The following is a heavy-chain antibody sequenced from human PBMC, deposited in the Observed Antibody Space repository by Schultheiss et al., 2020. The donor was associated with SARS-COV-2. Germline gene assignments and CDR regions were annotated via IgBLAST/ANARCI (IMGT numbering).Heavy chain of an antibody. CDR2: INPNSGGT. V-gene: IGHV1-2*06. CDR3: ARGHPQKWAFDY. J-gene: IGHJ4*02. D-gene: IGHD2-8*01. CDR1: GYTFTGYY. Sequence: ALVKVSCKASGYTFTGYYMHWVRQAPGQGLEWMGRINPNSGGTNYAQKFQGRVTMTRDTSISTAYMELSRLRSDDTAVYYCARGHPQKWAFDYWGQGTLVTVSS.